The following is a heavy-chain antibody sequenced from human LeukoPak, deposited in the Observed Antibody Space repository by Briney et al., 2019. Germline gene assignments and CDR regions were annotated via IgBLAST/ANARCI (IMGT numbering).Heavy chain of an antibody. CDR2: FYPGDSDT. Sequence: GESLKISCKVSGYSFATYWIGWVRQMPGKGLEWMGIFYPGDSDTKYSPSFQGQVTISADKSITTAYLQWSSLKASDTAMYYCARHGIADDYWGQGTLVTVSS. CDR3: ARHGIADDY. CDR1: GYSFATYW. D-gene: IGHD6-13*01. J-gene: IGHJ4*02. V-gene: IGHV5-51*01.